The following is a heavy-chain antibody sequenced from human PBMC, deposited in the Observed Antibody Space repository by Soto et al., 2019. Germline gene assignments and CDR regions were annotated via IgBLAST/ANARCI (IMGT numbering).Heavy chain of an antibody. CDR3: ARFGTGIVVVPAAITGMDV. D-gene: IGHD2-2*01. CDR1: GGSISSSNW. CDR2: IYHSGST. J-gene: IGHJ6*02. Sequence: SETLSLTCAVSGGSISSSNWWSWVRQPPGKGLEWIGEIYHSGSTNYNPSLESRVTISVDKSKNQFSLKLSSVTAADTAVYYCARFGTGIVVVPAAITGMDVWGQGTTVTVSS. V-gene: IGHV4-4*02.